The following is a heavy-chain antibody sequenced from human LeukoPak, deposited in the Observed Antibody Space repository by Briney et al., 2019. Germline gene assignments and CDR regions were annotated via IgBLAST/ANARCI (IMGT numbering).Heavy chain of an antibody. J-gene: IGHJ4*02. Sequence: KPSETLSLTCAGYGGSFTDYYWNWIRQFPGKGLEWIGEISHSGNTNCNPSLESRVTISMDTSNYQFPLKLSSVTAADTAVYYCARGSRLPLDYWGQGSLVTVSS. CDR2: ISHSGNT. V-gene: IGHV4-34*01. CDR1: GGSFTDYY. D-gene: IGHD4-11*01. CDR3: ARGSRLPLDY.